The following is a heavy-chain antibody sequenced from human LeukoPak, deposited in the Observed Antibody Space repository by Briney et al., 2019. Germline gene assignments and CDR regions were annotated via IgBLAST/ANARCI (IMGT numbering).Heavy chain of an antibody. CDR3: ARDRGMTSGYYYYYMDV. D-gene: IGHD3-10*01. CDR1: GGSISSYY. J-gene: IGHJ6*03. V-gene: IGHV4-4*07. Sequence: SETLSLTCTVSGGSISSYYWSWIRQPAGKGLEWIGHIYTSGSPNYNPSLKSRVTMSVDTSKNQFSLKLSSVTAADTAVYYCARDRGMTSGYYYYYMDVWGKGTTVTVSS. CDR2: IYTSGSP.